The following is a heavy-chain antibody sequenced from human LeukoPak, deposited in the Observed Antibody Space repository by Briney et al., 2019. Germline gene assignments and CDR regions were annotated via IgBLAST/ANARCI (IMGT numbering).Heavy chain of an antibody. CDR3: AKRSASSSRDYYYYYGMDV. V-gene: IGHV3-23*01. CDR2: ISGSGGST. CDR1: GFTFSSYA. Sequence: GGSLRLSCAASGFTFSSYAMSWVRQAPGKGLEWVSAISGSGGSTYYADSVKGRFTISRENSKNTLYLQMNSLRAEDTAVYYCAKRSASSSRDYYYYYGMDVWGQGTTVTVSS. J-gene: IGHJ6*02. D-gene: IGHD6-6*01.